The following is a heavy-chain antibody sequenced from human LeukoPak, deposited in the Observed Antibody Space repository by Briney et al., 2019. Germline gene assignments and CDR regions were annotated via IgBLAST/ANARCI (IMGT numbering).Heavy chain of an antibody. CDR1: GDSVSSNSVT. CDR3: ARGVVAPGTVSFDY. J-gene: IGHJ4*02. D-gene: IGHD6-13*01. CDR2: TYYRSKWYH. V-gene: IGHV6-1*01. Sequence: SQTLSLTCAISGDSVSSNSVTRNWIRQSPSRGLEWLGRTYYRSKWYHDYAVSVRSRITINPDTSTNQFSLHLNSVTPEDTAVYYCARGVVAPGTVSFDYWGQGTLVTVSS.